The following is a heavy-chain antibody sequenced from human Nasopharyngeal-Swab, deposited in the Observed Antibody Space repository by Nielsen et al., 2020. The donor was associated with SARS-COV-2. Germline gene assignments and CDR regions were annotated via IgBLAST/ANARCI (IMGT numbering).Heavy chain of an antibody. CDR2: IYYSGST. J-gene: IGHJ4*02. D-gene: IGHD1-26*01. V-gene: IGHV4-59*01. CDR1: GGSFSGYY. CDR3: ATYSGSYQNFDY. Sequence: SETLSLTCAVYGGSFSGYYWSWIRQPPGKGLEWIGYIYYSGSTNYNPSLKSRVTISVDTSKNQFSLKLSSVTAADTAVYYCATYSGSYQNFDYWGQGTLVTVSS.